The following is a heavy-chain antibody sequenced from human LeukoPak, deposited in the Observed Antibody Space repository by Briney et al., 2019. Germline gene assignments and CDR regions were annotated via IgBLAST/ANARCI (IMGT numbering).Heavy chain of an antibody. V-gene: IGHV3-7*05. D-gene: IGHD3-22*01. CDR1: GFTSSRYW. CDR3: ECGYYSDSSGSDY. CDR2: INQDGSEK. Sequence: PGGSLRLSCAAPGFTSSRYWMSSGRQAPGKGLEWVANINQDGSEKYSVDSVKGRFTISRDNAKNSLYLQMNSLKAEDTAVYYCECGYYSDSSGSDYWGQGTLVTVSS. J-gene: IGHJ4*02.